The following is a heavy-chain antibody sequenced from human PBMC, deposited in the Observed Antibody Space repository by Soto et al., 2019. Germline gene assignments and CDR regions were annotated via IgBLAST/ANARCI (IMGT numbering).Heavy chain of an antibody. CDR2: ISAYNGNT. CDR1: GYTFTSYG. Sequence: QVQLVQSGAEVKKPGASVKVSCKASGYTFTSYGISWVRQPPGQGLEWMGWISAYNGNTNYAQKLQGRVTMPTDTSTSTAYMELRSLRSDDTAVYYCARDHPETYYHWWCDPWGQGTLVTVSS. J-gene: IGHJ5*02. CDR3: ARDHPETYYHWWCDP. V-gene: IGHV1-18*04. D-gene: IGHD1-26*01.